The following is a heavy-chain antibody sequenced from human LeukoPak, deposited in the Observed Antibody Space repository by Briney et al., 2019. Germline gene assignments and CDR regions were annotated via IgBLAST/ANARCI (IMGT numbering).Heavy chain of an antibody. Sequence: ASVKVSCKASGYTLTGYYMHWVRQAPGQGLEWMGWINPNSGGTNYAQKFQGRVTMTRDTSISTAYMELSRLRSDDTAVYYCARGTTIFGVVIIRFDPWGQGTLVTVSS. J-gene: IGHJ5*02. V-gene: IGHV1-2*02. CDR2: INPNSGGT. CDR3: ARGTTIFGVVIIRFDP. D-gene: IGHD3-3*01. CDR1: GYTLTGYY.